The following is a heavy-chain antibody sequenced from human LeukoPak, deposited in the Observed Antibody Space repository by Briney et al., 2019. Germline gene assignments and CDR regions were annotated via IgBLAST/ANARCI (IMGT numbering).Heavy chain of an antibody. J-gene: IGHJ4*02. Sequence: GGSLRLSCAASGFTFSDYYMSWIRQAPGKGLEWVSYISSSGSTIYYADSVKGRFTISRDDSKNTLYLRMNSLRAEDTAVYYCAKGPLALVAKTSFLGDHWGQGTLVTVSS. V-gene: IGHV3-11*04. CDR1: GFTFSDYY. D-gene: IGHD2-21*01. CDR2: ISSSGSTI. CDR3: AKGPLALVAKTSFLGDH.